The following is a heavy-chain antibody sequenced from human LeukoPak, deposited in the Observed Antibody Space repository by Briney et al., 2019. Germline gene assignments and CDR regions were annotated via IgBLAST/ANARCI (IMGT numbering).Heavy chain of an antibody. J-gene: IGHJ4*02. CDR3: AGHVLRYFDWLPTSPTFDY. D-gene: IGHD3-9*01. CDR1: GGSISSSSYY. V-gene: IGHV4-39*01. CDR2: IYYSGST. Sequence: PSETLSLTCTVSGGSISSSSYYWGWIRQPPGKGQEWIGRIYYSGSTYYNPSLKSRVTISVDTSKNQFSLKLSSVTAADTAVYYCAGHVLRYFDWLPTSPTFDYWGQGTLVTVSS.